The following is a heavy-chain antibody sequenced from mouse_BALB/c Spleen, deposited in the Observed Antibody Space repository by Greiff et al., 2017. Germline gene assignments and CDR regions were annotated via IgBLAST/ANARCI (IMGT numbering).Heavy chain of an antibody. CDR1: GFNIKDYY. CDR3: ARGLYYYGSSYEAY. D-gene: IGHD1-1*01. J-gene: IGHJ3*01. V-gene: IGHV14-1*02. Sequence: VQLQQSGAELVRPGALVKLSCKASGFNIKDYYMHWVKQRPEQGLEWIGWIDPENGNTIYDPKFQGKASITADTSSNTAYLQLSSLTSEDTAVYYCARGLYYYGSSYEAYWGQGTLVTVSA. CDR2: IDPENGNT.